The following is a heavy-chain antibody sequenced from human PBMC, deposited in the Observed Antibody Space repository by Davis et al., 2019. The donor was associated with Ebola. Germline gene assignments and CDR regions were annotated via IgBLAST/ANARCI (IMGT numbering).Heavy chain of an antibody. V-gene: IGHV3-21*01. CDR3: ARDGVECSGGSCYSKFFDY. J-gene: IGHJ4*02. CDR1: GFTFSSYS. Sequence: GESLKISCAASGFTFSSYSMNWVRQAPGKGLEWVSSISSSSSYIYYADSVKGRFTISRDNAKNSLYLQMNSLRAEDTAVYYCARDGVECSGGSCYSKFFDYWGQGTLVTVSS. D-gene: IGHD2-15*01. CDR2: ISSSSSYI.